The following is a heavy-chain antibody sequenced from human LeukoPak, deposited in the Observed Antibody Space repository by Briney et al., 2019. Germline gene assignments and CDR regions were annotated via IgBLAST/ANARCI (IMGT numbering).Heavy chain of an antibody. Sequence: GGSLRLSCAASGFTFSSYAMSWVRQAPGKGLEWVSGISGSGGSTYYADSVKGRFTISRDNSKNTLYLQMNSLSAEDTAVYYCTTHYDFWSGYYYYYMDVWGKGTTVTVSS. D-gene: IGHD3-3*01. V-gene: IGHV3-23*01. J-gene: IGHJ6*03. CDR2: ISGSGGST. CDR3: TTHYDFWSGYYYYYMDV. CDR1: GFTFSSYA.